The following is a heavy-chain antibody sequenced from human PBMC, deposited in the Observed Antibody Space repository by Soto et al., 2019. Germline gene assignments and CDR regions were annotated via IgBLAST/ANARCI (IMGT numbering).Heavy chain of an antibody. CDR2: INSDGSST. V-gene: IGHV3-74*01. Sequence: GGSLRLSCAASGFTFSSYWMHWVRQAPGKGLVWVSRINSDGSSTSYADSVKGRFTTSRDNAKNTLYLQMNSLRAEDTAVYYCARFYCSGGGCYFLPGIDYWGQGTLVTVSS. CDR1: GFTFSSYW. CDR3: ARFYCSGGGCYFLPGIDY. D-gene: IGHD2-15*01. J-gene: IGHJ4*02.